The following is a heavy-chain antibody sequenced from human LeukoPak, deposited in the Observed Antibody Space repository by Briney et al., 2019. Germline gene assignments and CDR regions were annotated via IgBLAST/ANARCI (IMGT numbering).Heavy chain of an antibody. V-gene: IGHV4-59*12. CDR2: INHSGYT. J-gene: IGHJ1*01. CDR3: ARERRDSSSWHEGYFQH. D-gene: IGHD6-13*01. Sequence: SETLSLTCTVSGGSISTFYWSWFRHPPGKRLEWIGYINHSGYTDYNPSLKSRVTISVDTSKNQFSLKLSSVTAADTAVYYCARERRDSSSWHEGYFQHWGQGTLVTVSS. CDR1: GGSISTFY.